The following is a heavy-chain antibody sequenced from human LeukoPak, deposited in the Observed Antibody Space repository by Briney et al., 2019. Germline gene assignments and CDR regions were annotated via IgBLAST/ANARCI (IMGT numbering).Heavy chain of an antibody. D-gene: IGHD6-13*01. CDR1: GYTFTGYY. CDR3: ARETRRIAAAGTSASDY. Sequence: ASVKVSCKASGYTFTGYYMHWVRQAPGQGLEWMGRINPNSGGTNYAQQFQGRVTMTRDTSISTAYMELRRLRSDGTAVYYCARETRRIAAAGTSASDYWGQGTLVTVSS. J-gene: IGHJ4*02. CDR2: INPNSGGT. V-gene: IGHV1-2*06.